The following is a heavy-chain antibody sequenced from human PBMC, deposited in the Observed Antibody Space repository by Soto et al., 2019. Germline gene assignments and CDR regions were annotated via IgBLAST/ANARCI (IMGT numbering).Heavy chain of an antibody. CDR3: AKLGTMGVFDN. Sequence: EVQLLESGGGLVSPGGSLRLSCAASGFTFSSYAMSWVRQAPGKGLEWLAGITFRGDYTYYADSVKGRLSLSRDNSRNRLDLQMNNLKVEDTALYDGAKLGTMGVFDNWGQGTLLTVSS. J-gene: IGHJ4*02. D-gene: IGHD1-26*01. V-gene: IGHV3-23*01. CDR2: ITFRGDYT. CDR1: GFTFSSYA.